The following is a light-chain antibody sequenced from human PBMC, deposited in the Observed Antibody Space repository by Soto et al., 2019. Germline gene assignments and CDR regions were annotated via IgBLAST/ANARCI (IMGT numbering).Light chain of an antibody. V-gene: IGLV2-14*01. CDR1: ASYVGGYNY. CDR2: AVS. Sequence: HSALTQPASVPGSPGPSITISFTGTASYVGGYNYVSWYQQHPGKAPKLMIHAVSNRPSGISSRFSGSKSGNTASLTISGLQSEDEADYFCCSYTSRTTYVFGTGTKVTVL. CDR3: CSYTSRTTYV. J-gene: IGLJ1*01.